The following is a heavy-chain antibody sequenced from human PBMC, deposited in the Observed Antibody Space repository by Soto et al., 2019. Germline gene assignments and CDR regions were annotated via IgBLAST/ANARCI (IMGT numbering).Heavy chain of an antibody. CDR2: ISGSGGST. CDR1: GFTFSSYA. D-gene: IGHD3-10*01. Sequence: LRLSCAASGFTFSSYAMSWVRQAPGKGLEWVSAISGSGGSTYYADSVKGRFTISRDNSKNTLYLQMNSLRAEDTAVYYCAKAYSIAVCFGELISYDYYYGMDVWGQGTTVTVSS. CDR3: AKAYSIAVCFGELISYDYYYGMDV. V-gene: IGHV3-23*01. J-gene: IGHJ6*02.